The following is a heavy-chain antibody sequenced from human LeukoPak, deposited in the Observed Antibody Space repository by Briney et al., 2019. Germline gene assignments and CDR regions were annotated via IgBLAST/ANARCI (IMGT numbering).Heavy chain of an antibody. V-gene: IGHV4-59*08. D-gene: IGHD3-3*01. J-gene: IGHJ6*04. CDR1: GGSISSYY. CDR2: IYYSGST. Sequence: SETLSLTCTVSGGSISSYYWSWIRQPPGKGLEWIGYIYYSGSTNYNPSLKSRVTISVDTSKNQFSLKLSSVTAADTAVYYCARHRDYDFWSPPGVWGKGTTVTVSS. CDR3: ARHRDYDFWSPPGV.